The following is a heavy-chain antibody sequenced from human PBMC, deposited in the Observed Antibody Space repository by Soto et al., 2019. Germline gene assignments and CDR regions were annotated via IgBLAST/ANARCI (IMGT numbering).Heavy chain of an antibody. CDR2: ISSSSSYI. V-gene: IGHV3-21*01. CDR1: GFTFSSYS. CDR3: ARGRATVTIEYYYYYGMDV. Sequence: EVQLVESGGGLVKPGGSLRLSCAASGFTFSSYSMNWVRQAPGKGLEWVSSISSSSSYIYYADSVKGRFTISRDNAKNSLYLQMNSLRAEDTAVYYCARGRATVTIEYYYYYGMDVWAKGPRSPSP. D-gene: IGHD4-17*01. J-gene: IGHJ6*02.